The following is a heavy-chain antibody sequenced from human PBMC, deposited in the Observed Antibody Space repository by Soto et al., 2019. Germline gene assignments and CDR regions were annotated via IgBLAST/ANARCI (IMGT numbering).Heavy chain of an antibody. CDR1: GGSILNGVYY. CDR3: ARTIVVVPAAGHDI. V-gene: IGHV4-31*01. J-gene: IGHJ3*02. CDR2: IYYSGST. Sequence: PSEPLSLTSTVSGGSILNGVYYWSWIRQHPGKGLEWIGYIYYSGSTYYNPSLKSLVTISVDTSKNQFSLKLSSVTAADTAVYYCARTIVVVPAAGHDIWGQGTMVTDSS. D-gene: IGHD2-2*01.